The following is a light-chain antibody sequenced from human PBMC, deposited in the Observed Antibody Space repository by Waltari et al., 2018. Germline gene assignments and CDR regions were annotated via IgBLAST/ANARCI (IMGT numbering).Light chain of an antibody. V-gene: IGLV3-10*01. CDR1: ALSTKY. J-gene: IGLJ2*01. CDR3: LSPDSSGTYVV. Sequence: SYELTQPPSVSVSPGQTASITRPGHALSTKYAYWYHQTSGQAPVLVIFEDSKRPSGIPERISGSSSGTMATLTLSGAQREDEGDYYCLSPDSSGTYVVFGGGTKLTVL. CDR2: EDS.